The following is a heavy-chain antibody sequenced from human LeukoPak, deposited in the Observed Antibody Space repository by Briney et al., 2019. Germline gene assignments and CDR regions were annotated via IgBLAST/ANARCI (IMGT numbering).Heavy chain of an antibody. CDR1: GFTFGSYW. J-gene: IGHJ4*02. CDR2: IKQDGSEK. V-gene: IGHV3-7*03. D-gene: IGHD1-26*01. Sequence: GGSLKLSCAASGFTFGSYWMSWVRQAPGKGLEWVANIKQDGSEKYYVDSVKGRFTISRDNAKNSLYVQMNSLRAEDTAVYYCARDKIVGATNFDYWGQGILVTVSS. CDR3: ARDKIVGATNFDY.